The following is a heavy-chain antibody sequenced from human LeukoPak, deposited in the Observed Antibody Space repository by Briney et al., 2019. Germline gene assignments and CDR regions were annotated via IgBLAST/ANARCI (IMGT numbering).Heavy chain of an antibody. Sequence: PGGSLRLSCAASGFTVSSNYMSWIRQAPGKGLEWVSYISSSGSTIYYADSVKGRFTISRDNAKNSLYLQMNSLRAEDTAVYYCASPYGDPVGGTYYFDYWGQGTLVTVSS. CDR1: GFTVSSNY. V-gene: IGHV3-11*01. CDR3: ASPYGDPVGGTYYFDY. D-gene: IGHD4-17*01. J-gene: IGHJ4*02. CDR2: ISSSGSTI.